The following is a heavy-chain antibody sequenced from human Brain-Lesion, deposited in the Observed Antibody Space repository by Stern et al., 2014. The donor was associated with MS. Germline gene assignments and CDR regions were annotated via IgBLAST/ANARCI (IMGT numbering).Heavy chain of an antibody. CDR1: GFTFGNYW. CDR2: IKEDGTEK. Sequence: EVQLEESGGGLVQPGGSLTMSCTAAGFTFGNYWMTWVRQAPGKGLEWVANIKEDGTEKNYVDSVKGRFTISRDNARHELDLQMDSLRVEDTALYFWARVYNTIYGIVTQRGSGMDVWGQGTTVIVSS. CDR3: ARVYNTIYGIVTQRGSGMDV. V-gene: IGHV3-7*01. D-gene: IGHD3-3*01. J-gene: IGHJ6*02.